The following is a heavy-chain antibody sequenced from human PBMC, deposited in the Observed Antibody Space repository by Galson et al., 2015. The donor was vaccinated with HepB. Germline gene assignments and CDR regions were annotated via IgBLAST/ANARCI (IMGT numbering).Heavy chain of an antibody. J-gene: IGHJ5*02. CDR1: GFTFSSYA. Sequence: SLRLSCAASGFTFSSYAMSWVRQAPGKGLEWVSAISGSGGSTYYADSVKGRFTISRDNSKNTLYLQMNSLRAEDTAVYYCAKRGGDGYNKRWFDPWGQGTLVTVSS. CDR2: ISGSGGST. D-gene: IGHD5-24*01. V-gene: IGHV3-23*01. CDR3: AKRGGDGYNKRWFDP.